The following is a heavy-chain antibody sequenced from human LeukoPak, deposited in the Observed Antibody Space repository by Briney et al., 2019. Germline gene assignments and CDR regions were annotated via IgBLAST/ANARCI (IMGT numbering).Heavy chain of an antibody. CDR3: TIDVSLNAIVLVPAAVYSSSYYYYYMDV. CDR2: INSDGSST. D-gene: IGHD2-2*01. V-gene: IGHV3-74*01. Sequence: GGSLRLSCAASGFSFSNYWMHLVRQAPGKGLVWVSRINSDGSSTSYADSVKGRFTISRDNAKNTLYLQMNSLRAEDTAVYYCTIDVSLNAIVLVPAAVYSSSYYYYYMDVWGKGTTVTVSS. CDR1: GFSFSNYW. J-gene: IGHJ6*03.